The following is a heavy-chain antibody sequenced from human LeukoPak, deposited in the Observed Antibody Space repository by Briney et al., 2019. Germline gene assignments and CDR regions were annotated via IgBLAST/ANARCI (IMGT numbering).Heavy chain of an antibody. D-gene: IGHD6-13*01. J-gene: IGHJ5*02. CDR2: MNPNSGGT. Sequence: ASVKVSCKASGYPFTTYDINWVRQAPGQGLEWVAWMNPNSGGTVYAQKFQGRVTLARDTSIGTAYMELNSLRSEDTAVYYCARHNPNPAAEGNWFDPWGQGTLVTVSS. CDR3: ARHNPNPAAEGNWFDP. V-gene: IGHV1-8*01. CDR1: GYPFTTYD.